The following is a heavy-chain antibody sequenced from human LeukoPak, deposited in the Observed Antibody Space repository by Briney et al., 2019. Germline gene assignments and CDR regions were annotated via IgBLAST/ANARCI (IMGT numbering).Heavy chain of an antibody. CDR3: ARSKSPLRLRIRWFDP. CDR2: IYYSGST. J-gene: IGHJ5*02. D-gene: IGHD3-16*01. CDR1: GGSISSSSYY. Sequence: PSETLSLTCTVSGGSISSSSYYWGWIRQPPGKGLEWIGSIYYSGSTYYNPSLKSRVTISVDTSKNQFSLKLSSVTAADTAVYYCARSKSPLRLRIRWFDPWGQGTLVTVSS. V-gene: IGHV4-39*07.